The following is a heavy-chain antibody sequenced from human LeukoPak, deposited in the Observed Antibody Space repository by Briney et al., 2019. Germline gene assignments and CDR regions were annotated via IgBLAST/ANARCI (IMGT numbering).Heavy chain of an antibody. CDR3: ARVGDAREYSSSFDY. V-gene: IGHV1-8*01. Sequence: ASVKVSCKASGYTFTSYDINWVRQATGQGLEWMGWMSPNSGNTDYAQKFQGRVTMTRNTSISTAYMELSSLRSEDTAVYYCARVGDAREYSSSFDYWGQGTLVTVSS. CDR2: MSPNSGNT. J-gene: IGHJ4*02. D-gene: IGHD6-13*01. CDR1: GYTFTSYD.